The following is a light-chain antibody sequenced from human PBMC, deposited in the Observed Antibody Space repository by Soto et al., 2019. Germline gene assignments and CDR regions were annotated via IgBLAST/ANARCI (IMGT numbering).Light chain of an antibody. CDR2: EGS. V-gene: IGLV2-23*01. Sequence: QSALTQPASVSGSPGQSITISCTGTSSDAGTYNLVSWYQQHPGKAPKLMIYEGSKWPSGVSNRFSGSKSGNTASLTISGLQAEDEADHYCCSYADSTTYVFGTGTKLTVL. CDR1: SSDAGTYNL. J-gene: IGLJ1*01. CDR3: CSYADSTTYV.